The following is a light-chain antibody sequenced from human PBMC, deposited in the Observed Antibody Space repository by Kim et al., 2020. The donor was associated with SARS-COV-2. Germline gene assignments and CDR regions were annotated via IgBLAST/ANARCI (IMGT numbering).Light chain of an antibody. CDR1: QIVATY. CDR2: DAS. CDR3: QQRGN. J-gene: IGKJ5*01. V-gene: IGKV3-11*01. Sequence: ATLSCSPGEGAPLSCRASQIVATYLAWYQQKPGQAPRLLIYDASKRATGIPARFRGSGSGTDFTLTIGTLEPEDSAVYYCQQRGNFGQGTRLEIK.